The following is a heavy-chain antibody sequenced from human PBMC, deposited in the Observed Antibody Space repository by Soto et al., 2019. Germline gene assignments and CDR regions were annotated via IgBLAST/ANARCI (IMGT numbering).Heavy chain of an antibody. CDR2: IISIFGTA. V-gene: IGHV1-69*13. CDR3: ARDSVGGIHAPGDVAAAGFSSPVFDY. J-gene: IGHJ4*02. Sequence: ASVKVSCKTSGGTFSSYAISWVRQAPGQGLEWMGGIISIFGTANYAQKFQGRVTITADESPSTAYMELSSLRSEDTAVYYCARDSVGGIHAPGDVAAAGFSSPVFDYWGQGTLVTVSS. CDR1: GGTFSSYA. D-gene: IGHD6-13*01.